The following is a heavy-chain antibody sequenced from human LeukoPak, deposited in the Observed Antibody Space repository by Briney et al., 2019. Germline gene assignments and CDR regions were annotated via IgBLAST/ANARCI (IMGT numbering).Heavy chain of an antibody. D-gene: IGHD4-17*01. CDR1: GASVSGSAYY. Sequence: SETLSLTCTVSGASVSGSAYYWGWIRQPPGKGLEWIGNIYYSGSTNYNPSLKSRVTISVDTSKNQFSLKLSSVTAADTAVYYCARGPYGDYGYYYYYMDVWGKGTTVTVSS. CDR2: IYYSGST. J-gene: IGHJ6*03. V-gene: IGHV4-39*07. CDR3: ARGPYGDYGYYYYYMDV.